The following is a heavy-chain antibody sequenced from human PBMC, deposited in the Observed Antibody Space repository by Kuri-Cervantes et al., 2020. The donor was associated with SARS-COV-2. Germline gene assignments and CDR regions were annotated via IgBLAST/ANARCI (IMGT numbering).Heavy chain of an antibody. D-gene: IGHD3-3*01. Sequence: LRLSCAVSGYSISSSNWWGWIRQPPGKGLEWIGYIYYSGSTYYNPSLKSRVTMSVDTSKNQFSLKLSSVTAADTAVYYCARASTTIYGVLIMLFSSNAFAIWGQGTLVTVSS. V-gene: IGHV4-28*03. CDR1: GYSISSSNW. CDR3: ARASTTIYGVLIMLFSSNAFAI. CDR2: IYYSGST. J-gene: IGHJ3*02.